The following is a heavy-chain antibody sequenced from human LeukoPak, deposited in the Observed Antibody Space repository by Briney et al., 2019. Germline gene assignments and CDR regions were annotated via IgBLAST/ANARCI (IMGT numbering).Heavy chain of an antibody. CDR3: AREALGYCSGGSCYADY. D-gene: IGHD2-15*01. V-gene: IGHV4-59*12. Sequence: PSETLSLTGTVPGGSISSYYWSWIRQPPGKGLGWMGYIYYSGSINYNPSLKSRVTISVDTSKNQSSLKLSSVTAADTAVYYCAREALGYCSGGSCYADYWGQGTLVTVSS. CDR2: IYYSGSI. J-gene: IGHJ4*02. CDR1: GGSISSYY.